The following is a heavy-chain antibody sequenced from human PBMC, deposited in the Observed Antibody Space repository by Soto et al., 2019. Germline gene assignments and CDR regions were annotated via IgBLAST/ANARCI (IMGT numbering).Heavy chain of an antibody. Sequence: PGGSLRLSCAASRFTFSSFAMHWVRQAPGKGLEWVAVISYDGSNKYYADSVKGRFTISRDNSKNTLYLQMSSLRAEDTAVYYCAHISGYLSNFFDFWGQGTVVTVSS. CDR2: ISYDGSNK. CDR3: AHISGYLSNFFDF. J-gene: IGHJ4*02. V-gene: IGHV3-30*03. CDR1: RFTFSSFA. D-gene: IGHD3-22*01.